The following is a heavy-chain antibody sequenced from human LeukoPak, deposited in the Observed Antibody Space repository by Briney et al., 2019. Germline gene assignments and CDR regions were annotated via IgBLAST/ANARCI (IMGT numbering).Heavy chain of an antibody. CDR1: GFTISSYW. J-gene: IGHJ4*02. CDR2: IKQDGSEK. Sequence: PGGSLRLSCAASGFTISSYWMSWVRQAPGKGLEWVANIKQDGSEKYYVDSVKGRFTISRDNAKKSLYLQMNSLRAEDTAVYYCARDRGGWLRFFEPVFDYWGQGTLVTVSS. CDR3: ARDRGGWLRFFEPVFDY. D-gene: IGHD5-12*01. V-gene: IGHV3-7*01.